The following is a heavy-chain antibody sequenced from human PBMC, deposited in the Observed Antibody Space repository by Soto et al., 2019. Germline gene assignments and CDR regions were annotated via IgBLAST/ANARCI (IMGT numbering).Heavy chain of an antibody. V-gene: IGHV4-59*01. CDR2: IXXXGXA. CDR3: ARESGADYYYAMDV. J-gene: IGHJ6*02. D-gene: IGHD3-10*01. Sequence: SETLSLACTVSGGSINSYSWSWIRQPPGTGLEWXGXIXXXGXAXXXPXXXXRVTISVDTSKNQFSLNLRSVTAADTAVYYCARESGADYYYAMDVWGQGTTVTVSS. CDR1: GGSINSYS.